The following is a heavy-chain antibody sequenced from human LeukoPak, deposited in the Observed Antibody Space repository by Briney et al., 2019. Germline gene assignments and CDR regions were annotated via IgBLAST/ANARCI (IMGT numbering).Heavy chain of an antibody. J-gene: IGHJ6*02. Sequence: GGSLRLSCAASGFTFSSYEMNWVRQAPGKGLEWVSYISSSGSSIYYADSVKGRFTISRDNTKNSLYLQRISLRAEDTAVYYCARDANYYYGMDVWGQGTTVTVSS. CDR2: ISSSGSSI. CDR1: GFTFSSYE. CDR3: ARDANYYYGMDV. V-gene: IGHV3-48*03. D-gene: IGHD2-15*01.